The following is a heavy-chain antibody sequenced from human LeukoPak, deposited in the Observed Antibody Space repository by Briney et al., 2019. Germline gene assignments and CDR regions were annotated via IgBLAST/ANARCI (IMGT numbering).Heavy chain of an antibody. CDR3: ARDRGAGYVEIDY. D-gene: IGHD5-12*01. CDR2: INPSGGST. J-gene: IGHJ4*02. CDR1: GYTLTNYY. V-gene: IGHV1-46*01. Sequence: ASVKVSCKASGYTLTNYYIHWLRQAPGQGLEWMGIINPSGGSTTYAQKFQGRVTVTRDPSTSTVYMELSSLRSEDTAVYYCARDRGAGYVEIDYWGQGTLVTVSS.